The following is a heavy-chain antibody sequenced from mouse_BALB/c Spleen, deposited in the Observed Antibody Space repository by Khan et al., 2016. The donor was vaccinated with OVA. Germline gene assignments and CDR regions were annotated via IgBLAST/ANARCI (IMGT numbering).Heavy chain of an antibody. D-gene: IGHD2-3*01. V-gene: IGHV2-9*02. Sequence: QMQLEESGPGLVAPSQSLSITCTVSGFALTSYGVHWVRQPPGKGLEWLGVIWAGGSTNYNSALMSRLTIRKDNSKSQVFLKMNSLQTDDTAMYYCARFHDGYYYNVDYWGQGTSVTVSS. CDR2: IWAGGST. CDR1: GFALTSYG. CDR3: ARFHDGYYYNVDY. J-gene: IGHJ4*01.